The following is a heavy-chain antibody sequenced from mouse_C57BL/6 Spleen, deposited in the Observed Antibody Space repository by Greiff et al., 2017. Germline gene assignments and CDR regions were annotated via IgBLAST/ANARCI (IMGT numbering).Heavy chain of an antibody. D-gene: IGHD1-1*01. J-gene: IGHJ2*01. V-gene: IGHV1-81*01. Sequence: QVQLKESGAELARPGASVKLSCKASGYTFTSYGISWVKQRTGQGLEWIGEIYPRSGNTYYNEKFKGKATLTADKSSSTAYMELRSLTSEDSAVYFCARQATTVVDYWGQGTTLTVSS. CDR3: ARQATTVVDY. CDR1: GYTFTSYG. CDR2: IYPRSGNT.